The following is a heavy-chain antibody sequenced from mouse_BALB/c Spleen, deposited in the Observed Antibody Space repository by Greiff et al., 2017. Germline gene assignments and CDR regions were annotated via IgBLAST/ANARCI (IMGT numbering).Heavy chain of an antibody. Sequence: EVKLMDSGGGLVQPGGSLRLSCATSGFTFSDFYMEWVRQPPGKRLEWIAASRNKANDYTTEYSASVKGRFIVSRDTSQSILYLQMNALRAEDTAIYYCARDAYYGYYYAMDYWGQGTSVTVSS. V-gene: IGHV7-1*02. CDR1: GFTFSDFY. J-gene: IGHJ4*01. CDR3: ARDAYYGYYYAMDY. CDR2: SRNKANDYTT. D-gene: IGHD1-2*01.